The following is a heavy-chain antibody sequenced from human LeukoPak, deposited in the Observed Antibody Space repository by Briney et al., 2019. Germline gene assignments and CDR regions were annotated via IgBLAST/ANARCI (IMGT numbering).Heavy chain of an antibody. CDR3: AREDIVVVVAALHFPPFYNWFDP. CDR2: IYYSGST. J-gene: IGHJ5*02. CDR1: GGSISSYY. V-gene: IGHV4-4*07. Sequence: SETLSLTCTVSGGSISSYYWSWIRQPAGKGLEWIGSIYYSGSTYYNPSLKSRVTISVDTSKNQFSLKLSSVTAADTAVYYCAREDIVVVVAALHFPPFYNWFDPWGQGTLVTVSS. D-gene: IGHD2-15*01.